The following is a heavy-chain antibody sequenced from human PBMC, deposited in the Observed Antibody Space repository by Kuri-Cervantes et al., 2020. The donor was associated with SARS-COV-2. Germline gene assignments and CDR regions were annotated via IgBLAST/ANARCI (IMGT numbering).Heavy chain of an antibody. CDR3: ASGVTIVRGVSLQQQSLGIEGY. D-gene: IGHD3-10*01. CDR1: GYTFTGYY. J-gene: IGHJ4*02. CDR2: INPNNCGT. Sequence: ASVKVSCKASGYTFTGYYMHWLRQAPGQGLEWMGWINPNNCGTNYTQKFQGRVTMPRDTSISTAYMELSRLRSDDTTVYYCASGVTIVRGVSLQQQSLGIEGYWGQGTLVTVSS. V-gene: IGHV1-2*02.